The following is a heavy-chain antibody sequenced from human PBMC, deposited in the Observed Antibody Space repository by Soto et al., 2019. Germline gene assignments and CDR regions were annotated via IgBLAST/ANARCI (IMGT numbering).Heavy chain of an antibody. CDR2: ISYDGSNK. J-gene: IGHJ6*02. D-gene: IGHD5-18*01. Sequence: LRLSCAASGFTFSSYAMHWVRQAPGKGLEWVAVISYDGSNKYYADSVKGRFTISRDNSKNTLYLQMNSLRAEDTAVYYCARGPASGIQLWYPYYYYGMDVWGQGTTVTVSS. CDR3: ARGPASGIQLWYPYYYYGMDV. V-gene: IGHV3-30-3*01. CDR1: GFTFSSYA.